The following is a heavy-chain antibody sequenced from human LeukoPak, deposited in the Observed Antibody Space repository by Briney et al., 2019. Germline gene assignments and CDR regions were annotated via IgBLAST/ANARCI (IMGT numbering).Heavy chain of an antibody. CDR1: GGSISSGGYS. D-gene: IGHD2-15*01. Sequence: SETLSLTCAVSGGSISSGGYSWSWIRQPPGKGLEWIGYIYHSGSTYYNPSLKSRVTISVDRSKNQFSLKLSSVTAADTAVYYCARGGRIGAFDIWGQGTMVTVSS. CDR3: ARGGRIGAFDI. CDR2: IYHSGST. V-gene: IGHV4-30-2*01. J-gene: IGHJ3*02.